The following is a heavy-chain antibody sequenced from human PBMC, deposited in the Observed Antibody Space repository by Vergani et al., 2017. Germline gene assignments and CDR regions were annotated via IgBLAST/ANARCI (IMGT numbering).Heavy chain of an antibody. CDR1: GYSFTSYW. CDR2: IYPGDSDT. D-gene: IGHD3-22*01. V-gene: IGHV5-51*01. Sequence: EVQLVQSGAEVKKPGESLKISCKGSGYSFTSYWIGWVRQMPGKGLEWMGIIYPGDSDTRYSPSFQGQVTISADKSISTAYLQWSSLKASDTAMYYGARPQWDYYDSSGYYYFDYWGQGTLVTVSS. CDR3: ARPQWDYYDSSGYYYFDY. J-gene: IGHJ4*02.